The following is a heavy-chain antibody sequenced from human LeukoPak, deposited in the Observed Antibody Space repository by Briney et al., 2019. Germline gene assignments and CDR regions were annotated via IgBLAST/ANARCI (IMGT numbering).Heavy chain of an antibody. D-gene: IGHD3-3*01. CDR1: GFTFSSYG. V-gene: IGHV3-30*02. CDR2: IRYDGSNK. CDR3: AKDFWSGYYTGSAVGY. Sequence: GGSLRLSCAASGFTFSSYGMHWVRQAPGKGLEWVAFIRYDGSNKYYADSVKGRFTISRDNSKNTLYLQMNSLRAEDTAVYYCAKDFWSGYYTGSAVGYWGQGTPVTVSS. J-gene: IGHJ4*02.